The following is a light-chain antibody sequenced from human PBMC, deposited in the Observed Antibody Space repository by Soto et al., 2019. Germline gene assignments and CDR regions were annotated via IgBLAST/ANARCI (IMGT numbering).Light chain of an antibody. V-gene: IGKV3-20*01. CDR1: QSVSSSS. CDR2: GAS. J-gene: IGKJ3*01. Sequence: IVVTQSPGTLSLSPGERATLSCRDSQSVSSSSLAWYQQRPGQAPRLLIYGASTRATGIPDRFSGSGSGTDFTLTFSRMEAEVFAVYYCQQYGRSPLTFGPGTKVEIK. CDR3: QQYGRSPLT.